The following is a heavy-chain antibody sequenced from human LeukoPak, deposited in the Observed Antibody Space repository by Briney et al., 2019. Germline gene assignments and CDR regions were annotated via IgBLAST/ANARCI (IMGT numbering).Heavy chain of an antibody. CDR2: INPNSGGT. Sequence: ASVKVSCKASGYSFTDYYMHWVRQAPGQGLEWMGWINPNSGGTNYAQKFQGRVTMTRDTSISTAYMELGSLRSDDTAVFYCASSSGDYSDYYYGMDVWGQGTTVTVSS. V-gene: IGHV1-2*02. J-gene: IGHJ6*02. D-gene: IGHD4-17*01. CDR1: GYSFTDYY. CDR3: ASSSGDYSDYYYGMDV.